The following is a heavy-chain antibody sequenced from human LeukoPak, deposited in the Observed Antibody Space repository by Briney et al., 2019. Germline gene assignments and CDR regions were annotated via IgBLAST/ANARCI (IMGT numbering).Heavy chain of an antibody. J-gene: IGHJ4*02. CDR2: ISYDGRIK. V-gene: IGHV3-30-3*01. D-gene: IGHD2-8*02. CDR3: ARDLSEKYCIDY. CDR1: GFAFSSYA. Sequence: RTGGSLRLSCAASGFAFSSYAIHWVRQAPGKGLEWVSFISYDGRIKYYADSVKGRLTISRDNSKNTLSLQMNSLRAEDTAIYYCARDLSEKYCIDYWGQGTLVTVSS.